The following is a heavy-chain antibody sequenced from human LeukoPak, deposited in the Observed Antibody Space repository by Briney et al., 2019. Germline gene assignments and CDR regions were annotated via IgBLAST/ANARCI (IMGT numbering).Heavy chain of an antibody. J-gene: IGHJ4*02. CDR3: ARKFLTGRLIDY. CDR1: GFTFSNYG. Sequence: GGSLRLSCAAAGFTFSNYGMHWVRQAPGKGLEWVAVISYDGSNEYYADSVKGRFTISRDTSRNTMYLQMNSLRAEDTALYYCARKFLTGRLIDYWGQGTLVTVSS. D-gene: IGHD7-27*01. V-gene: IGHV3-30*03. CDR2: ISYDGSNE.